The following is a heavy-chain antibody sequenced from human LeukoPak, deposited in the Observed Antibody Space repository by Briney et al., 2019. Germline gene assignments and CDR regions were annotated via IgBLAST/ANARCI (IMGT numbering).Heavy chain of an antibody. V-gene: IGHV3-9*01. CDR1: GFTFDDYA. CDR3: ASWEASTNY. Sequence: PGGSLRLSCAASGFTFDDYAMHWVRQAPGKGLEWVSGISWNSGSIGYADSVKGRFTISRDNAKNSLYLQMNSLRAEDTALYYCASWEASTNYWGQGTLVTVSS. J-gene: IGHJ4*02. D-gene: IGHD1-26*01. CDR2: ISWNSGSI.